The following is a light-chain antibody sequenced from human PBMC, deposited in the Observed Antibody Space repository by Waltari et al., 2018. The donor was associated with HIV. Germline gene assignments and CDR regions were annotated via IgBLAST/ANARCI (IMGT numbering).Light chain of an antibody. CDR1: SIGRKS. V-gene: IGLV3-21*02. CDR3: QVWYSLTDPVV. J-gene: IGLJ2*01. Sequence: SYVLTQPPSVSVAPGQTARITCGGSSIGRKSVHWYQQKPGQAPVLVVSDDSDRPSGIPERFSGSKSGNTATLTISRVEAGDEADYYCQVWYSLTDPVVFGGGTKLTVL. CDR2: DDS.